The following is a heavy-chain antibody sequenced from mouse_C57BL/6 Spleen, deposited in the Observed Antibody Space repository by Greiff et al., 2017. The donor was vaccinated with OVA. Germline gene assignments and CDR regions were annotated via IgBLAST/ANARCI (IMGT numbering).Heavy chain of an antibody. CDR2: INPNNGGT. CDR1: GYTFTDYN. Sequence: EVQLQQSGPELVKPGASVKIPCKASGYTFTDYNMDWVKQSHGKSLEWIGDINPNNGGTIYNQKFKGKATLTVDKSSSTAYMELRSLTSEDTAVYYCARRAITTNFDYWGQGTTLTVSS. V-gene: IGHV1-18*01. CDR3: ARRAITTNFDY. J-gene: IGHJ2*01. D-gene: IGHD1-1*01.